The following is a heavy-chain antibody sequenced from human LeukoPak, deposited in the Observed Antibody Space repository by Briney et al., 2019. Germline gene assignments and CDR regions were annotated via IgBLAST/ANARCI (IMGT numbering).Heavy chain of an antibody. Sequence: PGGSLRLSCAASGFTFSDYYMSWIRQAPGKGLEWVSYISSSGSTIYYADSVKGRFTISRDNAKNSLYLQMNSLRAEDTAVYYCARDRSYYDFWSAPSMDVWGQGTTVTVSS. J-gene: IGHJ6*02. CDR3: ARDRSYYDFWSAPSMDV. CDR1: GFTFSDYY. D-gene: IGHD3-3*01. V-gene: IGHV3-11*01. CDR2: ISSSGSTI.